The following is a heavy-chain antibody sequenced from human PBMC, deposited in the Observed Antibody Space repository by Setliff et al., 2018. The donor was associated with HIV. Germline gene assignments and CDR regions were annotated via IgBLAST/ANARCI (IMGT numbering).Heavy chain of an antibody. V-gene: IGHV4-39*07. CDR1: GGSISSTTY. D-gene: IGHD3-3*01. CDR3: SRDVAPPVAGDLWSGDAY. Sequence: PSETLSLTCTVSGGSISSTTYWGWIRQSPGAGLEWIGNINFSGTTDYNPSLRSRVTISLDVSKSQFYLRLTSVTAADTAVYFCSRDVAPPVAGDLWSGDAYWGRGTLVTVSS. CDR2: INFSGTT. J-gene: IGHJ4*02.